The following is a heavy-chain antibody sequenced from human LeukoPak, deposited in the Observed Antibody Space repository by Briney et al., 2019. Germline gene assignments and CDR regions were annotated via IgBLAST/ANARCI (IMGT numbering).Heavy chain of an antibody. CDR2: ISSSGSTI. J-gene: IGHJ2*01. CDR1: GFTFSSYE. Sequence: PGGSLRLSCAASGFTFSSYEMNWVRQAPGKGLEWVSYISSSGSTIYYADSVKGRFTISRDNAKNSLYLQMNSLRAEDTAVYYCARGRDLTTVTYWYLDLWGRGTLVTVSS. CDR3: ARGRDLTTVTYWYLDL. V-gene: IGHV3-48*03. D-gene: IGHD4-17*01.